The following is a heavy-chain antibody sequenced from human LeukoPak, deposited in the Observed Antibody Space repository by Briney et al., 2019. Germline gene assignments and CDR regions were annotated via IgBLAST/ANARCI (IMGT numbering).Heavy chain of an antibody. CDR3: ARREYSSSGGWFDP. D-gene: IGHD6-6*01. CDR2: IYYSGST. V-gene: IGHV4-39*07. CDR1: GGSISSSSYY. J-gene: IGHJ5*02. Sequence: SETLSLTCTVSGGSISSSSYYWGWIRQPPGKGLEWIGSIYYSGSTYYNPSLKSRVTISVDTSKNQFSLKLSSVTAADTAVYYCARREYSSSGGWFDPWGQGTLVTVSS.